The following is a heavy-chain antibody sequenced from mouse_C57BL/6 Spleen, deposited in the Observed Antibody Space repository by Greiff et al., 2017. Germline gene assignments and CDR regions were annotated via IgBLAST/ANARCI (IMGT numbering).Heavy chain of an antibody. CDR2: ISDGGSYT. J-gene: IGHJ2*01. V-gene: IGHV5-4*01. CDR3: AREKEREYYFDY. CDR1: GFTFSSYA. Sequence: EVQVVESGGGLVKPGGSLKLSCAASGFTFSSYAMSWVRQTPEKRLEWVATISDGGSYTYYPDNVKGRFTISRDNAKNNLYLQMSHLKSEDTAMYYCAREKEREYYFDYWGQGTTRTVSS.